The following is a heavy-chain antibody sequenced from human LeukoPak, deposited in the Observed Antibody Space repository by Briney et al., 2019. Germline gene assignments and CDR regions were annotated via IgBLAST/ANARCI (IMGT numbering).Heavy chain of an antibody. D-gene: IGHD6-13*01. CDR2: IYYSGTT. CDR3: ARVLAAAADY. V-gene: IGHV4-59*12. CDR1: GGSISSYY. J-gene: IGHJ4*02. Sequence: SETLSLTCTVSGGSISSYYWSWIRQPPGKGLEWIGYIYYSGTTNYNPSLKSRVTISVDTSKNQFSLQLNSVTPEDTAVYYCARVLAAAADYWGQGTLVTVSS.